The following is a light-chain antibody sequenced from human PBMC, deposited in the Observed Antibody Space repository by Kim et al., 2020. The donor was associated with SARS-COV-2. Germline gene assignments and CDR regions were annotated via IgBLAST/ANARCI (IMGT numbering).Light chain of an antibody. Sequence: ELTQPPSASGTPGQRVTISCSGTTSNIGSNTVSWYQQLPGTAPKLLIFSNNQRPSGVPDRFSGSKSGTSASLAISGLQSEDEADYYCATWDDRLSGWVFGGGTQLTVL. CDR1: TSNIGSNT. CDR3: ATWDDRLSGWV. J-gene: IGLJ3*02. CDR2: SNN. V-gene: IGLV1-44*01.